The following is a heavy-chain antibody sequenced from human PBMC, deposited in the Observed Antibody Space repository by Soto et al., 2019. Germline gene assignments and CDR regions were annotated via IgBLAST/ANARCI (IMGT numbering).Heavy chain of an antibody. CDR2: ISAHNGNT. Sequence: QVHLVQSGAEVKKPGASVKVSCKASGYTFTSYGITWVRQAPGQGLVWVGWISAHNGNTDYAQKLQGRVLVTRDTSTSTVFMELRRLISVNTAVYLCARGRYVEYWGQGALVTVSS. CDR1: GYTFTSYG. CDR3: ARGRYVEY. J-gene: IGHJ4*02. V-gene: IGHV1-18*01. D-gene: IGHD1-1*01.